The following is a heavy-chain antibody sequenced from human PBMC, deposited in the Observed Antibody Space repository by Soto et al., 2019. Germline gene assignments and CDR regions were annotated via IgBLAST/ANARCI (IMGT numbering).Heavy chain of an antibody. CDR3: AREGRYFDL. J-gene: IGHJ2*01. Sequence: QVQLQQWGAGLLKPSETLSLTCAVYGGSSSNYYWSWIRQPPGKGLEWIGEINHSGSTNYNPSLKSRVTISVDTSKNQFSLKLSSVTAADTAVYYCAREGRYFDLWGRGTLVTVSS. V-gene: IGHV4-34*01. CDR1: GGSSSNYY. CDR2: INHSGST.